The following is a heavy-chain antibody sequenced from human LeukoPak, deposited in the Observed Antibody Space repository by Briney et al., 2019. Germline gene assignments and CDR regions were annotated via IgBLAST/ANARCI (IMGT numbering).Heavy chain of an antibody. CDR1: GGSISSSSYY. CDR3: ARTLRYFDY. Sequence: SETLSLTCTVSGGSISSSSYYWGWIRQPPGKGLEWIGSVYYSGSTYYNPSLKSRVTISVVTSKNQFSLKLSSVTAADTAVYYCARTLRYFDYWGQGTLVTVSS. J-gene: IGHJ4*02. D-gene: IGHD3-9*01. V-gene: IGHV4-39*01. CDR2: VYYSGST.